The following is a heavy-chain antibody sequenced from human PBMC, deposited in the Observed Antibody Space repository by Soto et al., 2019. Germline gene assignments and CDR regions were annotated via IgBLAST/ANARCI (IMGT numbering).Heavy chain of an antibody. Sequence: SVKVSCKASGGTFSSYAISWVRQAPGQGLEWMGGIIPIFGTANYAQKFQGRVTITADESTSTAYMELSSLRSEDTAVYYCGRGYSSGLTSSEIIYYYYGMDVWGQGTTVTVSS. D-gene: IGHD6-19*01. CDR2: IIPIFGTA. V-gene: IGHV1-69*13. CDR1: GGTFSSYA. J-gene: IGHJ6*02. CDR3: GRGYSSGLTSSEIIYYYYGMDV.